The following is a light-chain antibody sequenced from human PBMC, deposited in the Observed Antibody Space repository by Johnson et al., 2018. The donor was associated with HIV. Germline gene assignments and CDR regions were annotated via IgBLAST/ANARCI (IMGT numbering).Light chain of an antibody. J-gene: IGLJ1*01. V-gene: IGLV1-51*01. CDR1: SSNIGNNY. CDR3: GTWDSSLSAYV. CDR2: YNN. Sequence: QSMLTQPPSVSAAPGQKVTISCSGSSSNIGNNYVSWYQQLPRTAPKLLIYYNNKRPSGIPDRFSGSKSGTSATLGITGLQTGDEADYYCGTWDSSLSAYVFGTGTKVTVL.